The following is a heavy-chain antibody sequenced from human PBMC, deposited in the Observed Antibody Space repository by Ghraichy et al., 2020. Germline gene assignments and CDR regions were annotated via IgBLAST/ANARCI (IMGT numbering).Heavy chain of an antibody. J-gene: IGHJ4*02. V-gene: IGHV3-7*01. CDR2: IKQDGSEK. CDR1: GFTFSSYW. D-gene: IGHD3-9*01. CDR3: ARDGYILTGYYNFDY. Sequence: GGSLRLSCAASGFTFSSYWMSWVRQTPGKGLEWVANIKQDGSEKYYVDSVKGRFTISRDNAKNSLYLQMNSLRAEDTAVYYCARDGYILTGYYNFDYWGQGTLVTVSS.